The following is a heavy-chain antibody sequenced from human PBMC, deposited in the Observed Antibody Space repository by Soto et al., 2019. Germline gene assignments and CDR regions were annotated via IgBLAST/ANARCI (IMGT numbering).Heavy chain of an antibody. V-gene: IGHV3-21*01. Sequence: PSETLSLTCAVYGGSFSDTYWNWVRQAPGKGLEWVSSISSSSSYIYYADSVKGRFTISRDNAKNSLYLQMNSLRAEDTAVYYCARYDSSGYYWPYYYYGMDVWGQGTTVTVSS. CDR2: ISSSSSYI. CDR3: ARYDSSGYYWPYYYYGMDV. CDR1: GGSFSDTY. J-gene: IGHJ6*02. D-gene: IGHD3-22*01.